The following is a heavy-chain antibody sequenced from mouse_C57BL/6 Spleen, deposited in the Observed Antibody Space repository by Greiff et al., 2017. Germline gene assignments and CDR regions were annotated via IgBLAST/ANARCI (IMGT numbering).Heavy chain of an antibody. D-gene: IGHD1-1*01. J-gene: IGHJ2*01. Sequence: VQLQQPGAELVRPGSSVKLSCKASGYTFTSYWMDWVKQRPGQGLEWIGNIYPSDSETHYNQKFKDKATLTVDKSSSTAYMQLSSLTSEDSAVYYCASHYYGSSYYWGQGTTLTVSS. CDR1: GYTFTSYW. CDR2: IYPSDSET. V-gene: IGHV1-61*01. CDR3: ASHYYGSSYY.